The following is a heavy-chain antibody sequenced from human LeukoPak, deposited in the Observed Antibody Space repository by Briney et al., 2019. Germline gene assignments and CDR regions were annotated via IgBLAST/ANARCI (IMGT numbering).Heavy chain of an antibody. CDR1: GFTFGSYA. CDR2: ISPSGDRT. CDR3: AIMHGYYDGSGYWVQ. V-gene: IGHV3-23*01. D-gene: IGHD3-22*01. Sequence: GGSLRLSCAASGFTFGSYAMSWVRQAPGKGLEWVSFISPSGDRTSNADSVEGRFTISRDNPRNTLYLPMNSLRDEDTAVYYCAIMHGYYDGSGYWVQWGQGTLVTVSS. J-gene: IGHJ4*02.